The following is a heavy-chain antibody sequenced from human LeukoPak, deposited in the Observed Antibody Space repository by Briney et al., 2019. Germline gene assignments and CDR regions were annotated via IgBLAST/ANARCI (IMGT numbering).Heavy chain of an antibody. Sequence: GGSPRLSCAASGFTFSSYAMSWVRQAPGKGLEWVSAISGSGGSTYCADSVKGRFTISRDNSKNTLYLQMNSLRAEYTAVYYCAKVGYSYGIMDVWGKGTTVTLSA. V-gene: IGHV3-23*01. CDR3: AKVGYSYGIMDV. D-gene: IGHD5-18*01. J-gene: IGHJ6*04. CDR1: GFTFSSYA. CDR2: ISGSGGST.